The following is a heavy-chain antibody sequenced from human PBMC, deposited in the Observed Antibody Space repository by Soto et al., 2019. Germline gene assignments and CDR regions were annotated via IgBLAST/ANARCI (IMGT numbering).Heavy chain of an antibody. Sequence: GASVKVSCKASGYTFSSYYMHWVRQAPGQGLQRTGIIYPRAGTQSYAQKFQGRVTMTRDKYTRTVEMELSSLRAEATAVYYCARDITMVQGVVTYYGMDVWGEGTTATISS. V-gene: IGHV1-46*01. CDR1: GYTFSSYY. CDR2: IYPRAGTQ. D-gene: IGHD3-10*01. CDR3: ARDITMVQGVVTYYGMDV. J-gene: IGHJ6*04.